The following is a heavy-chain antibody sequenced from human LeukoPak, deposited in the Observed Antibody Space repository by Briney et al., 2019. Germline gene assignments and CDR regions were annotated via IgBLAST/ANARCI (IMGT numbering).Heavy chain of an antibody. CDR1: GGSISSGGYY. CDR3: ACGSWRPLDNLDY. J-gene: IGHJ4*02. D-gene: IGHD3-10*01. Sequence: SETLSLTCTVSGGSISSGGYYWSWIRQHPGKGLEWIGYIYYSGSTYYNPSLKSRVTISVDTSKNQFSLKLSSVTAADTAVYYCACGSWRPLDNLDYWGQGTLVTVSS. CDR2: IYYSGST. V-gene: IGHV4-31*03.